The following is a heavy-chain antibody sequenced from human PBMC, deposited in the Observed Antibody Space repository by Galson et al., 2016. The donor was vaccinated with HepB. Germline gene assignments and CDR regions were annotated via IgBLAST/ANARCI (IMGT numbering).Heavy chain of an antibody. V-gene: IGHV4-34*01. CDR1: GGTFNGYY. D-gene: IGHD3-3*01. CDR3: ARGTYYDSATRFDP. CDR2: INHSGNT. Sequence: SETLSLTCAVFGGTFNGYYWTWIRQPPGKGLEWIGEINHSGNTNYNPSLESRVNLSVDMSKKQVTLELTSVTVADTAIYYCARGTYYDSATRFDPWGQGTPVTVAS. J-gene: IGHJ5*02.